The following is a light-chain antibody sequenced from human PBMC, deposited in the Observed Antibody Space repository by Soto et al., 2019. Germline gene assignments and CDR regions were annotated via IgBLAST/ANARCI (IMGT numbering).Light chain of an antibody. CDR3: SSYAGSNDVM. J-gene: IGLJ3*02. V-gene: IGLV2-8*01. CDR2: EVS. Sequence: QSVLTQPPSASGSPGQSVTISCTGTSSDVGGYKYVSWYQQHPGKAPKLMIYEVSQRPSGVPDRFSGSKSGNTASLTVSGLQAEDEVDYYCSSYAGSNDVMFGGGTQLTVL. CDR1: SSDVGGYKY.